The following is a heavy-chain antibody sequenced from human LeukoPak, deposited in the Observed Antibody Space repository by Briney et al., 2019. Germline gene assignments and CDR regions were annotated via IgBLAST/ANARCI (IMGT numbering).Heavy chain of an antibody. D-gene: IGHD3-22*01. V-gene: IGHV4-38-2*02. CDR2: IYHSGSP. J-gene: IGHJ4*02. Sequence: SETPSLTCTVSGYSISNGYYWGWIRQAPGKGLEWIGSIYHSGSPYYNPSLKNRVAISVDTSKNQFTLKLSSVTAADTAVYYCARDGDTYYYDNSGYYYEFWGQGTLVTVSS. CDR1: GYSISNGYY. CDR3: ARDGDTYYYDNSGYYYEF.